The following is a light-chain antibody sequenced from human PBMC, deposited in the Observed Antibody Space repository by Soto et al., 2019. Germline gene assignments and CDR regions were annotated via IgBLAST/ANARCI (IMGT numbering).Light chain of an antibody. Sequence: EIVLTQSPGTLSLSPGARATLSCRASQSVSSSYLAWYQQKPGQAPRLLIYGASCRATGIPDRFSGSGCGTDFTLTITRLEPEDFAVYYCQHYRTSFGGGTKVEIK. V-gene: IGKV3-20*01. CDR3: QHYRTS. CDR1: QSVSSSY. J-gene: IGKJ4*01. CDR2: GAS.